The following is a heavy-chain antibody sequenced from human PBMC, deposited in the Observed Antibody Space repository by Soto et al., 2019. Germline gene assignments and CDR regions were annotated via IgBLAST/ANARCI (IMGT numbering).Heavy chain of an antibody. Sequence: SVKVSCKASGGTFSSYTISWVRQAPGQGLEWMGGIIPIFGTANYAQKFQGRVTITADESTSTAYMELSSLRSEDTAVYYCARHYDSSGYYFDYWGQGTLVTVSS. CDR1: GGTFSSYT. D-gene: IGHD3-22*01. CDR2: IIPIFGTA. J-gene: IGHJ4*02. V-gene: IGHV1-69*13. CDR3: ARHYDSSGYYFDY.